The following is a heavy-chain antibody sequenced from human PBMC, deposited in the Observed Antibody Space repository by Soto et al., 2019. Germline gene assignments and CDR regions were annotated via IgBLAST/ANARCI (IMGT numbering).Heavy chain of an antibody. D-gene: IGHD3-22*01. Sequence: GASVKVSCKASGYTFTGYYMHWVRQAPGQGLEWMGWINPNSGGTNYAQKFQGRVTMTRDTSISTAYMELSRLRSDDTAVYYCARDYYDSSGPRGYWFDPWGQGTLVTVSS. J-gene: IGHJ5*02. V-gene: IGHV1-2*02. CDR2: INPNSGGT. CDR1: GYTFTGYY. CDR3: ARDYYDSSGPRGYWFDP.